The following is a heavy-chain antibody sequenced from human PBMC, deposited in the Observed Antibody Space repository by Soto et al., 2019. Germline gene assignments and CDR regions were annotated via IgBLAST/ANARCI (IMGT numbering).Heavy chain of an antibody. J-gene: IGHJ4*02. CDR1: GYTFTSYA. Sequence: QVQLVQSGAEEKKPGASVKVSCKASGYTFTSYAMHWVRQAPGQRLEWMGWINAGNGNTKYSQKFQGRVTITRDTSASTAHMGLRSLRSEDTAVYYCARSIVVVTALDYWGQGTLVTVSS. CDR2: INAGNGNT. CDR3: ARSIVVVTALDY. D-gene: IGHD2-21*02. V-gene: IGHV1-3*05.